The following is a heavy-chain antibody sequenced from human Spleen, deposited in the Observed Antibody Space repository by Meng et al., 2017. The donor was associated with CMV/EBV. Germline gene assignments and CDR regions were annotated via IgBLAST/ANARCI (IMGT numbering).Heavy chain of an antibody. D-gene: IGHD6-6*01. CDR2: IYSGGST. V-gene: IGHV3-53*01. J-gene: IGHJ4*02. CDR1: GFTVSSNY. Sequence: GESLKISCAASGFTVSSNYMSWVRQATGKGLEWVSVIYSGGSTYYADSVKGRFTVSRDNSKNTLYLQMNSLRAEDTAVYYCARVSSSRGGYFDYWGQGTLVTVSS. CDR3: ARVSSSRGGYFDY.